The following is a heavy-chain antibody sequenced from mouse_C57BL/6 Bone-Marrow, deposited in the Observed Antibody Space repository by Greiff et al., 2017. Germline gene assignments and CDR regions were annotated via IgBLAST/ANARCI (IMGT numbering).Heavy chain of an antibody. CDR2: IYPRSGNT. CDR1: GYTFTSYG. D-gene: IGHD4-1*01. V-gene: IGHV1-81*01. CDR3: ARSLGRGWYFDV. Sequence: VQLQQSGAELARPGASVKLSCKASGYTFTSYGISWVKQRTGQGLEWIGEIYPRSGNTYYNEKFKGKATLTADKSSSTAYMELRSLTSEDSAVYVCARSLGRGWYFDVWGTGTTVTVSS. J-gene: IGHJ1*03.